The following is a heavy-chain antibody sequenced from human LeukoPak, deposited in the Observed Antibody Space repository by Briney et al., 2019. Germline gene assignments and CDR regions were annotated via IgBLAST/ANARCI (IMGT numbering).Heavy chain of an antibody. CDR1: GYTFTRYG. Sequence: GASVKVSCKASGYTFTRYGINWVRQAPGQGLEWMGWISAYNGNTNYAQKLQGRVTMTTDTSTSTAYMELRSLRSDDTAVYYCARGVSDLSDIVVVPAATPGDYWGQGTLVTVSS. V-gene: IGHV1-18*01. CDR2: ISAYNGNT. D-gene: IGHD2-2*01. CDR3: ARGVSDLSDIVVVPAATPGDY. J-gene: IGHJ4*02.